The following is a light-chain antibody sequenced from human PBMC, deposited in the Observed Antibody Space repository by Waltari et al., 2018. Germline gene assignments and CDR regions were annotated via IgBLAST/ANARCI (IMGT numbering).Light chain of an antibody. Sequence: ERVMTQSPATLSVSPGGRATLPCRASQSVSTNLAWYQQKFGQAPRLLIYGASTRATGIPARFSGSGSGTEFTLTISSLQSEDFAVYYCQQYNSWPLTFGGGTKVEIK. V-gene: IGKV3-15*01. CDR3: QQYNSWPLT. CDR2: GAS. CDR1: QSVSTN. J-gene: IGKJ4*01.